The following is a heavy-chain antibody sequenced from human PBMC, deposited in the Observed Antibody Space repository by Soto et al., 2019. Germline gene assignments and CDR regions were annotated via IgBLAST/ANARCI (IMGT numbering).Heavy chain of an antibody. CDR3: AKVRHSRMIVVVQIDY. J-gene: IGHJ4*02. Sequence: EVQLLESGGGLVQPGGSLRLSCAASGFTFSSYAMSWVRQAPGKGLEWVSAISGSGGSTYYADSVKGRFTISRDNSKNTLYLQMNSLRAEDTAVYYCAKVRHSRMIVVVQIDYWGQGTLVTVSS. D-gene: IGHD3-22*01. V-gene: IGHV3-23*01. CDR2: ISGSGGST. CDR1: GFTFSSYA.